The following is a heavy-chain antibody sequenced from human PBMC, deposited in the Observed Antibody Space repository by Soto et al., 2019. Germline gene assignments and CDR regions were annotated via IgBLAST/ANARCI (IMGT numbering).Heavy chain of an antibody. CDR3: ARASGRGWYNWFEP. V-gene: IGHV1-69*01. J-gene: IGHJ5*02. CDR2: IIPKFGTT. Sequence: QVQLVQSGAEVKKPGSSVKVSCKASGDTFSSHGISWVRQAPGQGLEYMGGIIPKFGTTNYAQKFRGRVTITADESTSTAYMEVSSLRYEDTAVYYCARASGRGWYNWFEPWGQGTLVTVSS. CDR1: GDTFSSHG. D-gene: IGHD6-19*01.